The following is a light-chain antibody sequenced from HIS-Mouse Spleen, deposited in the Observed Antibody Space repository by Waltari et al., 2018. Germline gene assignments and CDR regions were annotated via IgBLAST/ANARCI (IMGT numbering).Light chain of an antibody. CDR2: DVS. CDR1: SSAVGGYNS. Sequence: QSALTQPRSVSGSPGQSVTISCTGTSSAVGGYNSFSWYQQHPGKAPKLMIYDVSKRPSGVPDRFSGSKSGNTASLTISGLQAEDEADYYCCSYAGSYTLVFGGGTKLTVL. CDR3: CSYAGSYTLV. V-gene: IGLV2-11*01. J-gene: IGLJ2*01.